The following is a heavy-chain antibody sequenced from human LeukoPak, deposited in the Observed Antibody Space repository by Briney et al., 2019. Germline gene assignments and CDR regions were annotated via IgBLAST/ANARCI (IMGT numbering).Heavy chain of an antibody. J-gene: IGHJ4*02. CDR2: IWYDGGNK. CDR3: ARDGSITMIVVTLDY. V-gene: IGHV3-33*01. CDR1: GFTFSSYG. Sequence: GGSLRLSCAASGFTFSSYGMHWVRQAPGKGLEWVAVIWYDGGNKYYADSVKGRFTISRDNSKNTLYLQMNSLRAEDTAVYYCARDGSITMIVVTLDYWGQGTLVTVSS. D-gene: IGHD3-22*01.